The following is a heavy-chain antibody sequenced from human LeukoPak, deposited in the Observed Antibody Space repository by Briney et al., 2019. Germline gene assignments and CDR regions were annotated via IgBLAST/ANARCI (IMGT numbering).Heavy chain of an antibody. J-gene: IGHJ5*02. V-gene: IGHV4-59*12. CDR3: AREFRAAGTGNWFDP. CDR1: GGSISSYY. D-gene: IGHD6-13*01. Sequence: SETLSLTCPVSGGSISSYYWSWIRQPPGRGLAWIGYIYYRGSTNNNPSLKSQVTISVDTSKNQYSLKTSSVTAADTAVYYCAREFRAAGTGNWFDPWGQGTLVTVSS. CDR2: IYYRGST.